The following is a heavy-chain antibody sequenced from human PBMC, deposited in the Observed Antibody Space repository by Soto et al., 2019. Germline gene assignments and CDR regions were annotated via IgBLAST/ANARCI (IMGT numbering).Heavy chain of an antibody. CDR1: GGSFSGYY. V-gene: IGHV4-34*01. CDR2: INHSGST. D-gene: IGHD2-2*01. CDR3: ARGGRCSSTSCYAYYYYYGMDV. Sequence: QVQLQQWGAGLLKPSETLSLTCAVYGGSFSGYYWSWIRQPPGKGLEWIGEINHSGSTNYNPSLKSRVTISVDTSKNQFSLKLSSVTAADTAVYYCARGGRCSSTSCYAYYYYYGMDVWGQGTTVTVSS. J-gene: IGHJ6*02.